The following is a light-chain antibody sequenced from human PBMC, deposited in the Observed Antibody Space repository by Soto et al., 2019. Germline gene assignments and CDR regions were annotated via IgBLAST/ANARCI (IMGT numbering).Light chain of an antibody. CDR1: QSISSY. CDR2: AAS. Sequence: DIQMTQSSSSLSASVGDRNTITCRASQSISSYLNWYQQKPGKAPKLLIYAASSLQSGVPSRFSGSGSGTDFTLTISSLQPEDFATYYCHQSYSTPTITVGQGTRLEIK. J-gene: IGKJ5*01. V-gene: IGKV1-39*01. CDR3: HQSYSTPTIT.